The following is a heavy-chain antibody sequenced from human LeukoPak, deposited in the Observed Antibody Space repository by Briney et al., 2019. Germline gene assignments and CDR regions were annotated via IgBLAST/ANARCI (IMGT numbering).Heavy chain of an antibody. J-gene: IGHJ4*02. CDR2: INPNSGGT. V-gene: IGHV1-2*02. CDR1: GYTFTGYY. D-gene: IGHD6-13*01. Sequence: ASVKVSCKASGYTFTGYYMHWVRQAPGQGLEWMGWINPNSGGTNYAQKFQGRVTMTRDTSISTAYMELSRLRSDDTAVYYCARDLTERVAAAGTFDYWGQGTLVTVSS. CDR3: ARDLTERVAAAGTFDY.